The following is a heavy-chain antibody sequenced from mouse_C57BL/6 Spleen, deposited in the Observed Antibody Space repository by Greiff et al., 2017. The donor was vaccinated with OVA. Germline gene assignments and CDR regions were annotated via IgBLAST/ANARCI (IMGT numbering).Heavy chain of an antibody. J-gene: IGHJ2*01. Sequence: VQLKESGPGMVKPSQSLSLTCTVTGYSITSGYDWHWIRHFPGNKLEWMGYISYSGSTNYNPSLKSRISITHDTTKNHFFLKLNSVTTEDTATYYCARRGTGFDYWGQGTTLTVSS. CDR1: GYSITSGYD. V-gene: IGHV3-1*01. CDR3: ARRGTGFDY. D-gene: IGHD4-1*01. CDR2: ISYSGST.